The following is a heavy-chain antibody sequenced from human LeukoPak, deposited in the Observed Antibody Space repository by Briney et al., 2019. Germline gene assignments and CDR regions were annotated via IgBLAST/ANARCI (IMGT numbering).Heavy chain of an antibody. CDR2: IYHSGST. Sequence: SETLSLTCTVSGDSISSSNWWSWVRQPPGKGLEWIGEIYHSGSTNYNPSLKSRVTISVDKSNNQFSLKLSSVTAADTAVYYCAKDQQLPRGYFDYWGQGTLVTVSS. V-gene: IGHV4-4*02. CDR1: GDSISSSNW. J-gene: IGHJ4*02. CDR3: AKDQQLPRGYFDY. D-gene: IGHD6-13*01.